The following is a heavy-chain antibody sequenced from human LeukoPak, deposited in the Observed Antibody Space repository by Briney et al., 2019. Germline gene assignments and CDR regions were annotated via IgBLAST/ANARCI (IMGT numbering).Heavy chain of an antibody. CDR1: GYTFTGYY. J-gene: IGHJ4*02. CDR2: INPNSGGT. CDR3: ARDRYDFWSGYHDY. V-gene: IGHV1-2*02. Sequence: ASVKVSCKASGYTFTGYYMHWVRQAPGQGLEWVGWINPNSGGTNYAQKFQGRVTMTRDTSISTAYMELSRLRSDDTAVYYCARDRYDFWSGYHDYWGQGTLVTVSS. D-gene: IGHD3-3*01.